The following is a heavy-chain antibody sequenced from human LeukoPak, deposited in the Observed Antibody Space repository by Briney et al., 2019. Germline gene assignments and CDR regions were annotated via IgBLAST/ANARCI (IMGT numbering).Heavy chain of an antibody. CDR2: IYYSGST. CDR3: ARHGGLAVAGFDY. J-gene: IGHJ4*02. CDR1: GGSISSSSYY. Sequence: SETLSLTCTVSGGSISSSSYYWGWIRQPPGKWLEWIGSIYYSGSTYYNPSLKSRVTISVNTSKNQFSLKLSSVTAADTAVYYCARHGGLAVAGFDYWGQGTLVTVSS. D-gene: IGHD6-19*01. V-gene: IGHV4-39*01.